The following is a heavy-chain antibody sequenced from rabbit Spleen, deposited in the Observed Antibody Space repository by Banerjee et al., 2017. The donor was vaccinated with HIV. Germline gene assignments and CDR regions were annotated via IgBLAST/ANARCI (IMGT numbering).Heavy chain of an antibody. D-gene: IGHD1-1*01. V-gene: IGHV1S40*01. Sequence: VESGGGLVKPGASLTLTCTASGVSFSSSSYMCWVRQAPGKGLEWIGCMDTGSSGFTYFATWAKGRFTCSKTSSTTVTLQMTRLTAADTATYFCARDTSSSFSSYGMDLWGPGTLVTFS. CDR3: ARDTSSSFSSYGMDL. CDR2: MDTGSSGFT. J-gene: IGHJ6*01. CDR1: GVSFSSSSY.